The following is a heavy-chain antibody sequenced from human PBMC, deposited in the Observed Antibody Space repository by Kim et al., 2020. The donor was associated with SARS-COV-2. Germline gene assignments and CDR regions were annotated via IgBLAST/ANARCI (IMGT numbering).Heavy chain of an antibody. D-gene: IGHD3-9*01. V-gene: IGHV4-59*13. CDR3: ARVGGHFDWLLTLEDYYYGMDV. CDR1: GGSISSYY. Sequence: SETLSLTCTVSGGSISSYYWSWIRQPPGKGLEWIGYIYYSGSTNYNPSLKSRVTISVDTSKNQFSLKLSSVTAADTAVYYCARVGGHFDWLLTLEDYYYGMDVWGQGTTVTVSS. J-gene: IGHJ6*02. CDR2: IYYSGST.